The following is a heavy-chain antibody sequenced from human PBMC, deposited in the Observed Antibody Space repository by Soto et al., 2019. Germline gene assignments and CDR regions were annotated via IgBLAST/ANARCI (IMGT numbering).Heavy chain of an antibody. CDR2: IYYSGST. CDR1: GGSISSGGYY. V-gene: IGHV4-31*03. Sequence: SETLSLTCTVSGGSISSGGYYWSWIRQHPGKGLEWIGYIYYSGSTYYNPSLKSRVTISVDTSKNQFSLKLSSVTAADTAVYYCATRTGHYDSSGYYFWFDPWGQGTLVTVSS. CDR3: ATRTGHYDSSGYYFWFDP. J-gene: IGHJ5*02. D-gene: IGHD3-22*01.